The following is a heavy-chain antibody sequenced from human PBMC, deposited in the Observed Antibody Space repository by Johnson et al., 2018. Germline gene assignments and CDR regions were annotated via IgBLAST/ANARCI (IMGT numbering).Heavy chain of an antibody. J-gene: IGHJ6*02. D-gene: IGHD6-19*01. Sequence: VQLVQSGGGLVKPGGSLRLSCAASGFIFSSYWMHWVRQAPGKGLVWVSRINSDGRSTSYADSVKGRLTISRDNAKKTVYLQMNSLRAEDTAVYYCARVEGWGYYGMDVWGQGTTVTVSS. CDR1: GFIFSSYW. CDR2: INSDGRST. V-gene: IGHV3-74*02. CDR3: ARVEGWGYYGMDV.